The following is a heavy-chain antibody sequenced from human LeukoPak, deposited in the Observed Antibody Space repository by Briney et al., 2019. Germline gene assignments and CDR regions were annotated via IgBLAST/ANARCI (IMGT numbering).Heavy chain of an antibody. V-gene: IGHV1-2*02. CDR2: INPNSGGT. CDR1: GYTFTGYY. CDR3: ARDSASAGPGFDY. Sequence: ASVKVSCKASGYTFTGYYMHWVRQAPGQGLEWTGWINPNSGGTNYAQKFQGRVTMTRDTSISTAYMELSRLRSDDTAVYYCARDSASAGPGFDYWGQGTLVTVSS. D-gene: IGHD5-18*01. J-gene: IGHJ4*02.